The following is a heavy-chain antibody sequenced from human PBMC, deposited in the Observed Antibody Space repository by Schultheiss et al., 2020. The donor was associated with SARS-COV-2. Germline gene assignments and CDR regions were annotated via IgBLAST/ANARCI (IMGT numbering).Heavy chain of an antibody. J-gene: IGHJ6*02. CDR1: GFAFSNAW. Sequence: GGSLRLSCAASGFAFSNAWMSWVRQAPGKGLEWVSGISGNGDNKYYADPVKGRFIISRDNSKNTLYLQMNSLRDDDTAVYYCATATGVLLAVAALRGYYYYGMDVWGQGTTVTVSS. CDR3: ATATGVLLAVAALRGYYYYGMDV. CDR2: ISGNGDNK. V-gene: IGHV3-23*01. D-gene: IGHD6-19*01.